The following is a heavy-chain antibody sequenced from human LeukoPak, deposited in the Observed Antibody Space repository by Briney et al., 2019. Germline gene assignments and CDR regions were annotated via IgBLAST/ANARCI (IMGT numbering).Heavy chain of an antibody. V-gene: IGHV3-72*01. CDR1: GFRFSDYH. CDR2: SRNRADSYTT. CDR3: AIDLSGIRDNY. J-gene: IGHJ4*02. D-gene: IGHD3-10*01. Sequence: GGSLRLSCAASGFRFSDYHMGWVRQAPGKGLDWVGRSRNRADSYTTDYAASVRGRFTISRDDSKNSMYLQMNSLKTEDTAVCYCAIDLSGIRDNYWGQGTLVTVSS.